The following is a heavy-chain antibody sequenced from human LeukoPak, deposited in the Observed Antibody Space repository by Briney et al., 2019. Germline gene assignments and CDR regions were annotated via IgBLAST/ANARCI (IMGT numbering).Heavy chain of an antibody. V-gene: IGHV1-8*01. D-gene: IGHD3-22*01. J-gene: IGHJ4*02. CDR3: ARGVGDSSGYRVDY. CDR1: GYTFTSYD. CDR2: MNPNSGNT. Sequence: ASVTVSCKASGYTFTSYDIKWVRQAAGQGIEWMGWMNPNSGNTGYAQKFQGRVTMTRNTSISTAYMELSSLRSEDTAVYYCARGVGDSSGYRVDYWGQGTLVTVSS.